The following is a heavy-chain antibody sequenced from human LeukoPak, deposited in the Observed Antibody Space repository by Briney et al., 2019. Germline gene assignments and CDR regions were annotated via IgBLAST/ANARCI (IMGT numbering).Heavy chain of an antibody. J-gene: IGHJ3*02. V-gene: IGHV3-33*06. CDR3: AKVVYYYDSSGYSDAFDI. CDR2: IWYDGSNK. D-gene: IGHD3-22*01. Sequence: PGGSLRLSCAASGFTFSSYGMHWVRQAPGKGLEWVAVIWYDGSNKYYADSAKGRFTISRDNSKNTLYLQMNSLRAEDTAVYYCAKVVYYYDSSGYSDAFDIWGQGTMVTVSS. CDR1: GFTFSSYG.